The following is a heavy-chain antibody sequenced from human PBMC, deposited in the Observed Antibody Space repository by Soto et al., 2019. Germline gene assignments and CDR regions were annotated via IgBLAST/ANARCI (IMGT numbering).Heavy chain of an antibody. J-gene: IGHJ6*02. V-gene: IGHV1-69*12. CDR1: GGTFSSYA. CDR2: IIPIFATA. D-gene: IGHD1-20*01. Sequence: QVQLVQSGAEVKKPGSSVKVSCKASGGTFSSYAISWVRQAPGQGLEWMGGIIPIFATADYAQKFQGRVTITADESTITAYMELSSLRSEDTAVYYCARSITGTVSYYYGMDVWGQGTTVTVSS. CDR3: ARSITGTVSYYYGMDV.